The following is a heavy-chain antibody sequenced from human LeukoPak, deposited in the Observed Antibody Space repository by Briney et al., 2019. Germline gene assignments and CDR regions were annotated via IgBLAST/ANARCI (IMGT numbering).Heavy chain of an antibody. CDR3: AKGGRRVSSAIDY. J-gene: IGHJ4*02. V-gene: IGHV3-9*01. Sequence: PGGSLRLACAASGFTFDDYAMHWVRQAPGKGLERVTGISWNSGSIGYADSVKGRFTISRDNAKNSLYLQMNSLRAEDTALYYCAKGGRRVSSAIDYWGQGTLVTVSS. CDR2: ISWNSGSI. D-gene: IGHD5-18*01. CDR1: GFTFDDYA.